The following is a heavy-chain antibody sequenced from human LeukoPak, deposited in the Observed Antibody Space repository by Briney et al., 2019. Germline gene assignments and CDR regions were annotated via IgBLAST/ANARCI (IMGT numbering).Heavy chain of an antibody. J-gene: IGHJ4*02. CDR1: GFTFSSYS. V-gene: IGHV3-21*01. CDR2: ISSSSSYI. D-gene: IGHD5-12*01. CDR3: ARGGNSGYGNFDY. Sequence: PGGSLRLSCAASGFTFSSYSMNWVRQAPGKGLEWVSSISSSSSYIYYADSVKGRFTTSRDNAKNSLYLQMNSLRAEDTAVYYCARGGNSGYGNFDYWGQGTLVTVSS.